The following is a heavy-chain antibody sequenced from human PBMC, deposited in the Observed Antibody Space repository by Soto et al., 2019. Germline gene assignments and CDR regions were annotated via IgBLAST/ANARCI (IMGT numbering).Heavy chain of an antibody. CDR3: ARDKVALMTTFGGDREGYHYMDV. Sequence: GGSLRLSCAASGFTVSSNYMSWLRQAPGKGLEWVSIIYSGGFTSYADSVRGRFTVSRDNSKNTLYLQMNSLRAEDTAVYYCARDKVALMTTFGGDREGYHYMDVWGKGTTVTVSS. V-gene: IGHV3-66*01. D-gene: IGHD3-16*01. J-gene: IGHJ6*03. CDR1: GFTVSSNY. CDR2: IYSGGFT.